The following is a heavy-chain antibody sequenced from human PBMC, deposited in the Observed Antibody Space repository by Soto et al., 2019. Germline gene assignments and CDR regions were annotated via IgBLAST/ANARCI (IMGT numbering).Heavy chain of an antibody. Sequence: QVQLVQSGAEVKKPGSSVKVSCKASGGTFSSYTISWVRQAPGQGLEWLGRIIPFLGIANYAQKFQGRVTITADKSTSTAYMELSSLRSEDTAVYYCARAAGRGSSPFDPWGQGTLVTVSS. J-gene: IGHJ5*02. CDR2: IIPFLGIA. V-gene: IGHV1-69*02. CDR3: ARAAGRGSSPFDP. D-gene: IGHD6-13*01. CDR1: GGTFSSYT.